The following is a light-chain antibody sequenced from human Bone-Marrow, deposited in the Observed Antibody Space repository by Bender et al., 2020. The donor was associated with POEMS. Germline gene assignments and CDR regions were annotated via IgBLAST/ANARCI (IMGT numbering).Light chain of an antibody. CDR1: NLGEKF. V-gene: IGLV3-1*01. Sequence: SYELTQPPSVSVSPGQTASIPCSGDNLGEKFVYWYQHKPGQSPLLVIYEDTKRPSGIPERFSASNSGHTATLTISGTQAKDEADYYCQTWDTSTVLFGGGTKLTVL. J-gene: IGLJ3*02. CDR2: EDT. CDR3: QTWDTSTVL.